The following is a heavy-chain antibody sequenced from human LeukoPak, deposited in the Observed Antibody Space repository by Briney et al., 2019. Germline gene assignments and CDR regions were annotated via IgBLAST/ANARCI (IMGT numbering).Heavy chain of an antibody. CDR3: ATRPHGDYPYFDY. J-gene: IGHJ4*02. D-gene: IGHD4-17*01. CDR2: IYSGGRT. V-gene: IGHV3-66*01. Sequence: GGSLRLSCAASGFTFSSYAMSWVRQAPGKGLESVSLIYSGGRTYYADSVKGRFTISRDNSKNTLYLQMNSLRAEDTALYYCATRPHGDYPYFDYWGQGTLVTVSS. CDR1: GFTFSSYA.